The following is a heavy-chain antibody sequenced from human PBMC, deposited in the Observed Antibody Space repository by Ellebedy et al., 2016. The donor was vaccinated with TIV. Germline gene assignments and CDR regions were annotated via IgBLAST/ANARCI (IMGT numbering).Heavy chain of an antibody. V-gene: IGHV4-39*02. J-gene: IGHJ2*01. CDR1: GGSISSYY. Sequence: MPSETLSLTCTVSGGSISSYYWGWIRQPPGKGLEWIGSIYYSGSTYYNPSLKSRVTISVDTSKNQFSLKLSSVTAADTAVYYCARETAPPRYWYFDLWGRGTLVTVSS. CDR3: ARETAPPRYWYFDL. D-gene: IGHD1-1*01. CDR2: IYYSGST.